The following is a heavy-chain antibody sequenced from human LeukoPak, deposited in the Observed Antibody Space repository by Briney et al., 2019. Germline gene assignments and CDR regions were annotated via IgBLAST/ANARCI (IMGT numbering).Heavy chain of an antibody. D-gene: IGHD3-22*01. V-gene: IGHV1-46*01. CDR2: INPSGGST. CDR3: ARDLGPYYYDSSGYSGARY. J-gene: IGHJ4*02. CDR1: GYTFTSYY. Sequence: GASVKVSCKASGYTFTSYYMHWVRQAPGQGLEWMGIINPSGGSTSYAQKFQGRVTMTRDMSTSTVYMKLSSLRSEDTAVYYCARDLGPYYYDSSGYSGARYWGQGTLVTVSS.